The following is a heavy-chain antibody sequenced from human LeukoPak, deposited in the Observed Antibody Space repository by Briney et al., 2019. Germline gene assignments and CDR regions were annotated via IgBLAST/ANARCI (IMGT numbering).Heavy chain of an antibody. Sequence: SETLSLTCTVSGGSISSYFWSWIRQPPGKGLEWIGYISYSGSTNYNPSLKSRVTISVDTSKSQFSLTLSSVTAADTAVYYCARSDGYGLVDIWGQGTMVTVSS. CDR1: GGSISSYF. CDR3: ARSDGYGLVDI. J-gene: IGHJ3*02. V-gene: IGHV4-59*12. CDR2: ISYSGST. D-gene: IGHD3-10*01.